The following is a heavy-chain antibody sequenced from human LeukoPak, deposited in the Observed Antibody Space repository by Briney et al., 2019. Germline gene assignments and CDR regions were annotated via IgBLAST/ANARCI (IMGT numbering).Heavy chain of an antibody. CDR2: IYTSGST. V-gene: IGHV4-4*07. D-gene: IGHD3-22*01. J-gene: IGHJ5*02. Sequence: PSETLSLTCTVSGGSISSYYWSWIRQPAGKGLEWIGRIYTSGSTNYNPSLKSRVTMSVDTSKNQFSLKLSSVTAADTAVYYCAREGGYYDSSGYYYPNWFDPWGQGTLVTVSS. CDR1: GGSISSYY. CDR3: AREGGYYDSSGYYYPNWFDP.